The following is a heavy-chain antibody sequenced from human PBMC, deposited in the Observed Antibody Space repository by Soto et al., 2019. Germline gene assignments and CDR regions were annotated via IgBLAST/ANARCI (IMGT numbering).Heavy chain of an antibody. J-gene: IGHJ4*02. CDR1: GYTFTSYY. V-gene: IGHV1-46*01. Sequence: ASVKVSFKASGYTFTSYYMHWVRQAPGQGLEWMGIINPSGGSTSYAQKFQGRVTMTRDTSTSTVYMELSSLRSEDTAVYYYARQQLTLGPFDYWGQGTLVTVSS. D-gene: IGHD6-13*01. CDR3: ARQQLTLGPFDY. CDR2: INPSGGST.